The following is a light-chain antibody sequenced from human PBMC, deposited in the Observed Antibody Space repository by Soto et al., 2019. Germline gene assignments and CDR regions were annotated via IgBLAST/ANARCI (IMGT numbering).Light chain of an antibody. CDR1: SSDVGGYNY. V-gene: IGLV2-14*01. Sequence: QSALTQPASVSGSPGQSITISCTGTSSDVGGYNYVSWYQQHPGKAPKLMIYDVSNRPSGVSNRFSGSKSGNTASLTISGLQAEDEADYYCSSYTSSGTFGVFGGGTNSPS. J-gene: IGLJ3*02. CDR3: SSYTSSGTFGV. CDR2: DVS.